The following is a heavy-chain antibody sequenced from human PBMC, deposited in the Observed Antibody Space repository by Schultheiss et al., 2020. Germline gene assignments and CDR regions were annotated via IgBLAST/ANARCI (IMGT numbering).Heavy chain of an antibody. CDR3: ARMPTQDRDNWFDP. CDR1: GGSVSSGSYY. J-gene: IGHJ5*02. D-gene: IGHD2-15*01. V-gene: IGHV4-61*01. Sequence: SQTLSLTCTVSGGSVSSGSYYWSWIRQPPGKGLEWIGYIYYSGSTYYNPSLKSRVTISVDTSKNQFSLKLSSVTAADTAVYYCARMPTQDRDNWFDPWGQGTLVTVSS. CDR2: IYYSGST.